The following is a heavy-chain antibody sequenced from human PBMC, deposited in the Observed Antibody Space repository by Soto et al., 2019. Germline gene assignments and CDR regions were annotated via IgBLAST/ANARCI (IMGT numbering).Heavy chain of an antibody. D-gene: IGHD2-2*01. CDR3: TKDGGYCSSISCKAAFDY. CDR1: GFTFVDYA. CDR2: ISWDGGYK. V-gene: IGHV3-9*01. J-gene: IGHJ3*01. Sequence: EVQLVESGGGLVQPGRSLRLSCAASGFTFVDYAMHWVRQAPGQGLEWVSGISWDGGYKGYADSVKGRFTISRDNAKKSLYLEMNSLRVEDTALYYCTKDGGYCSSISCKAAFDYWGQGPMVTVS.